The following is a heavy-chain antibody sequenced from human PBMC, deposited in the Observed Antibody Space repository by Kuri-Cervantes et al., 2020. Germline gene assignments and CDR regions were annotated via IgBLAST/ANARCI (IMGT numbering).Heavy chain of an antibody. CDR2: INAGDGYT. V-gene: IGHV1-18*01. D-gene: IGHD3-10*01. J-gene: IGHJ3*02. Sequence: ASVKVSCKASGYTFTSYGISWVRQAPGQGLEWMGWINAGDGYTKYSQKFQDRVVITRDTSAGTAYMELSSLRSEDTAVYYCASGDMIRGVNNAFDIWGQGTMVTVSS. CDR1: GYTFTSYG. CDR3: ASGDMIRGVNNAFDI.